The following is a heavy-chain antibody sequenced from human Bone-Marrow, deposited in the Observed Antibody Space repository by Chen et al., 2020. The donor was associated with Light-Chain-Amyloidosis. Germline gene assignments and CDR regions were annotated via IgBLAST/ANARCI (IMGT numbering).Heavy chain of an antibody. CDR2: ISDSGGST. V-gene: IGHV3-23*04. Sequence: EVQLVESGGGLVQPGGSRRLSCAGSGFTFSSHAMSWVRQAPGKGLEWVSGISDSGGSTYYADSLKGRFTISRDNSKNTVYLQMNSLRAEDTALYYCATPISSSYDFLTGFAYWGQGTLVTVSS. D-gene: IGHD3-9*01. CDR1: GFTFSSHA. J-gene: IGHJ4*02. CDR3: ATPISSSYDFLTGFAY.